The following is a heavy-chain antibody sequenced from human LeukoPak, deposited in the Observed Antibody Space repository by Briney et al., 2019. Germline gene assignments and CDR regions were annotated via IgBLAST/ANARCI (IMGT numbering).Heavy chain of an antibody. D-gene: IGHD3-9*01. V-gene: IGHV3-30*04. Sequence: GGSLRLSCAAAGFTFSSYAMHWGRQAPGKGLEWVAVISSDGRNRYYADSVKGRFTISRDNSKNTLYLQMSSLITDDTGVYYCTTALNFDILTGLYQPIAAFDVWGQGTLVTVSS. CDR3: TTALNFDILTGLYQPIAAFDV. CDR2: ISSDGRNR. CDR1: GFTFSSYA. J-gene: IGHJ3*01.